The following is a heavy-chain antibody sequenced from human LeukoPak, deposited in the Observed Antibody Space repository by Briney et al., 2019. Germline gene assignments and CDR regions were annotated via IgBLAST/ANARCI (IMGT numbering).Heavy chain of an antibody. V-gene: IGHV5-10-1*01. J-gene: IGHJ6*02. D-gene: IGHD6-19*01. CDR3: ARRLGGWAPKGTMDV. Sequence: GESLRISCKGSGFSFTTYWISWVRQMPGKGLEWMGRIDPSDSYTNYSPSFQGHVTISADRSISTAYLQWISLKASDTAMYYCARRLGGWAPKGTMDVWGQGTTVTVSS. CDR2: IDPSDSYT. CDR1: GFSFTTYW.